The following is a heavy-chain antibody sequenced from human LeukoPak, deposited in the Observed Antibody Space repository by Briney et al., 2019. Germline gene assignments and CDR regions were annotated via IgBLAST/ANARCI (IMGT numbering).Heavy chain of an antibody. V-gene: IGHV1-8*01. J-gene: IGHJ5*02. CDR3: AREAGYTTGWATANWFDP. D-gene: IGHD6-19*01. Sequence: GASVKVSCKASGYTFTSYDFNWVRQAPGQGLEWMGWMNPNTGNTGHAQKFQGRVTMTRDTSISTAYMELSSLRSEDTAVYYCAREAGYTTGWATANWFDPWGQGTLVTVSS. CDR1: GYTFTSYD. CDR2: MNPNTGNT.